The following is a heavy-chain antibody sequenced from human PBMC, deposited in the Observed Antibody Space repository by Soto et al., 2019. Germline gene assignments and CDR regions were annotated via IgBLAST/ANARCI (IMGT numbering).Heavy chain of an antibody. V-gene: IGHV1-69*13. CDR1: GYTFTGYY. Sequence: GASVKVSCKASGYTFTGYYMHWVRQAPGQGLEWMGWIIPMFGTPHYAEKFQDRVTITADESTGTAYLELSSLTSEDTAVYYCATSEGRDGYSFDYWGPGTLVTVSS. D-gene: IGHD5-12*01. CDR2: IIPMFGTP. J-gene: IGHJ4*02. CDR3: ATSEGRDGYSFDY.